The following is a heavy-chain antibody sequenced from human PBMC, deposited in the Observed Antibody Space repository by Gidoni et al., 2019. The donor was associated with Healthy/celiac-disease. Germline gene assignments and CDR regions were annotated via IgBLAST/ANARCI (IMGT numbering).Heavy chain of an antibody. CDR3: ARQDDILTGYSYYYYYMDV. V-gene: IGHV3-48*02. J-gene: IGHJ6*03. CDR2: ISSSSSTI. D-gene: IGHD3-9*01. CDR1: GFTFSSCS. Sequence: EVQLVESGGGFVQPGGSLRLSCAASGFTFSSCSMNWVRQAPGKGLEWVSYISSSSSTIYYADSVKGRFTISRDNAKNSLYLQMNSLRDEDTAVYYCARQDDILTGYSYYYYYMDVWGKGTTVTVSS.